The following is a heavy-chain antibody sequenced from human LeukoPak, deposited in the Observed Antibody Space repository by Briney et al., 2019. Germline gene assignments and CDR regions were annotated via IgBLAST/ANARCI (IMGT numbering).Heavy chain of an antibody. CDR2: ITYDGSNK. Sequence: PGGSLRLSCAASGFTFSSYAMHWVRQAPGKGLEWVTVITYDGSNKYYADSVIGRFTISRDRAKSTLYLQMNSLRAEDTAVYYCAKGGRGGYYYVDVWGKGTTVTVS. J-gene: IGHJ6*03. CDR1: GFTFSSYA. CDR3: AKGGRGGYYYVDV. V-gene: IGHV3-30*04. D-gene: IGHD3-10*01.